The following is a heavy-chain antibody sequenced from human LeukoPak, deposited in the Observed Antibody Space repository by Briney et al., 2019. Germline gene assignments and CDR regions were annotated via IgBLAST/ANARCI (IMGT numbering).Heavy chain of an antibody. CDR1: GYSFTSYW. V-gene: IGHV5-51*01. CDR2: IYPGDSDT. D-gene: IGHD3-22*01. Sequence: GESLKISCKGSGYSFTSYWIGWVRQMPGKGLEWMGIIYPGDSDTRYSPSFQGQVTISADKSISTAYLQWSSLKASDTAMYYCARAPGYDSKMGDAFDIWGQGTMVTVSS. J-gene: IGHJ3*02. CDR3: ARAPGYDSKMGDAFDI.